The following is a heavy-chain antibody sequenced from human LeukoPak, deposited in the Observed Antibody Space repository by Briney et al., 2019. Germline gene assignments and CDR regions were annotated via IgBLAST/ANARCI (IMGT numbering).Heavy chain of an antibody. J-gene: IGHJ5*02. CDR2: INPNGGGT. D-gene: IGHD7-27*01. Sequence: ASVKVSCKASGYTFTGYYMYWVRQAPGQGLEWMGRINPNGGGTNYAQKFQGRVTMTRVTSISTAYMELSRLRSDDTAVYYCARDLLGSSSRTWGQGTLVTVSS. CDR3: ARDLLGSSSRT. CDR1: GYTFTGYY. V-gene: IGHV1-2*06.